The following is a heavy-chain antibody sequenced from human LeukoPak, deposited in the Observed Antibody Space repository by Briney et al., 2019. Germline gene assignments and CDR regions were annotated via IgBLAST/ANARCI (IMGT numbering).Heavy chain of an antibody. CDR2: ISVRGSAI. CDR3: AREYFGSRAPRYDYVWGSYRYHLDTLDY. Sequence: PGGSLRLSCAASGFTFSDYYMSWIRQAPGKGLEWVSDISVRGSAIKYADSVKGRFIISRDNAKSSLYLQMSSLRAEDTAVYYCAREYFGSRAPRYDYVWGSYRYHLDTLDYWGQGTLVTVSS. J-gene: IGHJ4*02. V-gene: IGHV3-11*01. D-gene: IGHD3-16*02. CDR1: GFTFSDYY.